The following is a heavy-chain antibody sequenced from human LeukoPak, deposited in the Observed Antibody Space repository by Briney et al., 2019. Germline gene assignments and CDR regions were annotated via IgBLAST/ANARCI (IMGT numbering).Heavy chain of an antibody. J-gene: IGHJ4*02. CDR2: ISAYNGNT. V-gene: IGHV1-18*01. D-gene: IGHD4-17*01. CDR1: GYTFTSYG. CDR3: ATAHDYGDYQDY. Sequence: ASVKVSCKASGYTFTSYGISRVRQAPGQGLEWMGWISAYNGNTNYAQKLQGRVTMTTDTSTSTAYMELRSLRSDDTAVYYCATAHDYGDYQDYWGQGTLVTVSS.